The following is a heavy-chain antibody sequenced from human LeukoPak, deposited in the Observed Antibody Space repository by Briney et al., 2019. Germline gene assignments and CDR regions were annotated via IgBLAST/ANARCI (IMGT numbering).Heavy chain of an antibody. J-gene: IGHJ3*02. D-gene: IGHD3-22*01. CDR1: GGTFSSYA. CDR2: IIPIFGTA. Sequence: SVKVSCKASGGTFSSYAISWVRQAPGQGLEWMGGIIPIFGTANYAQKFQGRVTITADESTSTAYMELSSLRSEDTAVYYCARARYYYDSSGYSDAFDIWGQGTMVTVSS. CDR3: ARARYYYDSSGYSDAFDI. V-gene: IGHV1-69*13.